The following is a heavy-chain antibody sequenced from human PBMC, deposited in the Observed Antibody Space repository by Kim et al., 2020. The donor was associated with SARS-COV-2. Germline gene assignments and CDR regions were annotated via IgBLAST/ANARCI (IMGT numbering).Heavy chain of an antibody. D-gene: IGHD3-22*01. CDR3: AYSSGSSWYFDY. Sequence: YYADSGKGRFTIARDKSKNTLYLQMNRLRAEDTAVYYCAYSSGSSWYFDYWGQGTLVTVSS. J-gene: IGHJ4*02. V-gene: IGHV3-33*01.